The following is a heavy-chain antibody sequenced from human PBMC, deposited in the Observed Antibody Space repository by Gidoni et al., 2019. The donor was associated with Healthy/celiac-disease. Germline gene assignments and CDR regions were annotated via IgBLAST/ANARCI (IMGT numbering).Heavy chain of an antibody. D-gene: IGHD3-3*01. CDR1: GFSFDDYA. Sequence: EVQLVVSGGGLVQPGRSLILSCDASGFSFDDYAMHWVRQAPGMGLEGVSGISWNSGSIGYADSVKGRFTISRDNAKNSLYMQMNSLRAEDTALYYCAKLRFLEWLLLGNDAFDIWGQGTMVTVSS. CDR3: AKLRFLEWLLLGNDAFDI. J-gene: IGHJ3*02. CDR2: ISWNSGSI. V-gene: IGHV3-9*01.